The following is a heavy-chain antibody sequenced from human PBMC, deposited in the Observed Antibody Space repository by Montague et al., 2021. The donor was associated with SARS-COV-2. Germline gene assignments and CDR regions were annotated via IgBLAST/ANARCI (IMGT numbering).Heavy chain of an antibody. CDR2: IYPGGST. CDR3: ARGTYAARLAF. J-gene: IGHJ4*02. Sequence: SETLSLTCAVHGGSFSDNIWTWIRQPPGKGPEWIGEIYPGGSTHYNPSLRRRVTMSRDSPERQFSLKLNSVTAADAAIYYCARGTYAARLAFWGQGALVIVSS. D-gene: IGHD6-6*01. V-gene: IGHV4-34*01. CDR1: GGSFSDNI.